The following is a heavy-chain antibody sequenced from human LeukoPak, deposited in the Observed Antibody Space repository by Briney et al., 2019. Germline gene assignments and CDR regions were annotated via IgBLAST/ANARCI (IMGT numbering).Heavy chain of an antibody. CDR2: MNPKSGNT. Sequence: ASVKVSCKASGYTFTSYDINWVRQATGQGLEWMGWMNPKSGNTGYAQKFQGRVTITRNTSISTAYMELSSLRSEDTAVYYCARGLEERTKDYYYYYMDVWGKGTTVTVSS. J-gene: IGHJ6*03. CDR1: GYTFTSYD. D-gene: IGHD1-1*01. CDR3: ARGLEERTKDYYYYYMDV. V-gene: IGHV1-8*03.